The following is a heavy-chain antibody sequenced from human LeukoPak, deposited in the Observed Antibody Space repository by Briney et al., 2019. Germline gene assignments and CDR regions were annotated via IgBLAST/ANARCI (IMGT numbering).Heavy chain of an antibody. J-gene: IGHJ4*02. CDR2: IFYSGSA. Sequence: LRLSCAASGFTFSSYEMNWIRQHPEKSLEWIGYIFYSGSAYYNPSLKSRVTISVDTSKNQFSLKLSSVTAADTAVYYCARGSTLIRGFDYWGQGTLVTVSS. CDR3: ARGSTLIRGFDY. CDR1: GFTFSSYE. V-gene: IGHV4-31*02. D-gene: IGHD3-10*01.